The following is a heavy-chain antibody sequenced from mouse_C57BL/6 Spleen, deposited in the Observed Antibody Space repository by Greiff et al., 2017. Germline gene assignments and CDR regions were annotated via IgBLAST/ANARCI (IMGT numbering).Heavy chain of an antibody. CDR3: ASDSCDMDY. CDR1: GYSFTGYY. J-gene: IGHJ4*01. D-gene: IGHD2-12*01. Sequence: EVQLQQSGPELVKPGASVKISCKASGYSFTGYYMNWVKQSPEKSLEWIGEINPSTGGTTYNQKFKAKATLTVDKSSSTAYMQLKSLTSEDSAVYCCASDSCDMDYWGKGTSVTVSS. CDR2: INPSTGGT. V-gene: IGHV1-42*01.